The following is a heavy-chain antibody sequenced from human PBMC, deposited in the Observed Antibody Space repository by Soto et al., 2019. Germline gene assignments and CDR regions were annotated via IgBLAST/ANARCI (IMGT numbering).Heavy chain of an antibody. Sequence: SETLSLTCTVSGGSISSYFWSWIRQPPGKGLEWIGYIYYSGSTNYNPSLKSRVTISVDTSKNQFSLKLSSVTAADTAVYYCAREDLYNWFDPWGQGTLVTVSS. CDR1: GGSISSYF. CDR2: IYYSGST. CDR3: AREDLYNWFDP. J-gene: IGHJ5*02. V-gene: IGHV4-59*01.